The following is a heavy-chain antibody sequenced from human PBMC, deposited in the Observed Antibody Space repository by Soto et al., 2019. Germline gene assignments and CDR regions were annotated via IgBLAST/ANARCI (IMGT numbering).Heavy chain of an antibody. V-gene: IGHV1-18*04. CDR2: ISPYNGNK. Sequence: QVQLVQSGTEVKKPGASVKVSCKASGYTFTTYSINWVRQAPGQGLEWMGWISPYNGNKNYAQKVQGRVTMTTDTSTSTAYMELRSLKSADTAVYYCVRGACGVYASWFDPWGQGTLVTVSS. CDR3: VRGACGVYASWFDP. D-gene: IGHD2-2*01. J-gene: IGHJ5*02. CDR1: GYTFTTYS.